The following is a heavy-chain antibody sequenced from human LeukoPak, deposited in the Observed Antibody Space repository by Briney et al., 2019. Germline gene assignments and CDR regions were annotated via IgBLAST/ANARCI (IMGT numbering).Heavy chain of an antibody. J-gene: IGHJ3*02. CDR1: GFTFSNAW. Sequence: GGSLRLSCAASGFTFSNAWMSWVRQAPGKGLEWVSYISSSVSTIYHADSVKGLFTISRDNAKNSLYLQMNSLRAEDTAVYYCAREASGYSYGLDAFDIWGQGTMVTVSS. CDR2: ISSSVSTI. D-gene: IGHD5-18*01. V-gene: IGHV3-11*04. CDR3: AREASGYSYGLDAFDI.